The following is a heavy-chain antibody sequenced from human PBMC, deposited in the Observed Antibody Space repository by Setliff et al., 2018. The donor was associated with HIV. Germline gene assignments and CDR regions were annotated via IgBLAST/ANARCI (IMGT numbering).Heavy chain of an antibody. Sequence: GGSLRLSCAASGFTFSDYYMDWVRQAPGKGLEWVGRTRNKANTYTTKYAASVKGRFTISRDDSKSSLYLQMNSLKTEDTAVYFCARDVSWRVRTYIDYWGQGALVTVSS. CDR1: GFTFSDYY. CDR3: ARDVSWRVRTYIDY. D-gene: IGHD3-3*01. V-gene: IGHV3-72*01. J-gene: IGHJ4*02. CDR2: TRNKANTYTT.